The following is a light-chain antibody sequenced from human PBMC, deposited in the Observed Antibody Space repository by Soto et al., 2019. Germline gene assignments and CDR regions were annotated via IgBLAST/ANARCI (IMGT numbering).Light chain of an antibody. J-gene: IGKJ4*01. V-gene: IGKV4-1*01. CDR2: WAS. CDR1: QSVLHSSNNKNY. Sequence: DIVMTQSPDSLAVSLGERATINCKSSQSVLHSSNNKNYLAWYQQKPGQPPKLLIYWASTRGSGVPDRFCASGSGTDFTLTISSLQAEDVAVYYCQQYFSAPLTFGGGTKVGIK. CDR3: QQYFSAPLT.